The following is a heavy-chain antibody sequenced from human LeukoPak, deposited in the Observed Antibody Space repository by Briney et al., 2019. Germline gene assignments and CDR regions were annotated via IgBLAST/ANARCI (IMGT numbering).Heavy chain of an antibody. CDR3: ARAIIVVVPAARSRYFQH. CDR2: INHSGST. V-gene: IGHV4-34*01. Sequence: PSETLSLTCAVYGGSFSGYYWSWIRQPPGKGLEWIGEINHSGSTNCNPSLKSRVTISVDTSKNQFSLKLSSVTAADTAVYYCARAIIVVVPAARSRYFQHWGQGTLVTVSS. D-gene: IGHD2-2*01. CDR1: GGSFSGYY. J-gene: IGHJ1*01.